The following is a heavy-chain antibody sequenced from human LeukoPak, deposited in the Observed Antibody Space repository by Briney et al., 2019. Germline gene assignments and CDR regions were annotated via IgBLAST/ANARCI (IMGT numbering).Heavy chain of an antibody. CDR1: GYTFNTYY. Sequence: ASVTVSFTASGYTFNTYYIHWVRQAPGQGLEGMGLINPGGGDTSYAQNLQGRVTMTRDTSTSTVYLELGNLRSEDTAVYYCARGPRGQRFDYWGQGTLVTVSS. D-gene: IGHD1-1*01. V-gene: IGHV1-46*02. CDR3: ARGPRGQRFDY. CDR2: INPGGGDT. J-gene: IGHJ4*02.